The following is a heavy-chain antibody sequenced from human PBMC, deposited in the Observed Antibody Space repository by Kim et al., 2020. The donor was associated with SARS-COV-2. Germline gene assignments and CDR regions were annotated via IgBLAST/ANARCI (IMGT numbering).Heavy chain of an antibody. CDR3: ASHFPLYYDILTGYYPGAFDI. D-gene: IGHD3-9*01. V-gene: IGHV4-39*01. J-gene: IGHJ3*02. CDR2: IYYSGST. CDR1: GGSISSSSYY. Sequence: SETLSLTCTVSGGSISSSSYYWGWIRQPPGKGLEWIGSIYYSGSTYYNPSLKSRVTISVDTSKNQFSLKLSSVTAADTAVYYCASHFPLYYDILTGYYPGAFDIWGQGTMVTVSS.